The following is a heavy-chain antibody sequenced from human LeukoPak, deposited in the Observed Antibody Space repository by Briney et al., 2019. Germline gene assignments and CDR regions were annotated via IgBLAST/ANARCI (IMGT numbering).Heavy chain of an antibody. J-gene: IGHJ5*01. Sequence: SETLSLTCTVSGGSISSYYWSWIRQPPGKGLEWIGYIYYSGSTNYNPSLKSRVTISVDTSKNQFSLRVTSVTAADTAVYYCARSMSGSFSLGSWGQGTLVTVSS. CDR2: IYYSGST. D-gene: IGHD1-26*01. CDR1: GGSISSYY. CDR3: ARSMSGSFSLGS. V-gene: IGHV4-59*12.